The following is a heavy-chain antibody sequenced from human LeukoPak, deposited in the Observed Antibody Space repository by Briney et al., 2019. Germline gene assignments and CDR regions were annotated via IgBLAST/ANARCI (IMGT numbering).Heavy chain of an antibody. V-gene: IGHV1-46*01. D-gene: IGHD3-3*01. J-gene: IGHJ4*02. CDR1: GYTFTSYY. CDR2: INPSGGST. CDR3: ARGSGVVKPGYYFDY. Sequence: GASVKVSCKASGYTFTSYYMHWVRQAPGQGLEWMGIINPSGGSTSYAQKFQGRVTMTRDTSTSTVYMELSSLRSEDTAVYYCARGSGVVKPGYYFDYWGQGTQVTVSS.